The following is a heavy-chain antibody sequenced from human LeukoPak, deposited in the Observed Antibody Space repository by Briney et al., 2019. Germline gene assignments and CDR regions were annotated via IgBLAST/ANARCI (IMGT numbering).Heavy chain of an antibody. Sequence: ASMKASCKASGGTFSSYAISWVRQAPGQGLEWMGWINPNSGGTNYAQKFQGRVTMTRDTSISTAYMELSRLRSDDTAVYYCATDCSSTSCYLFDPWGQGTLVTVSS. J-gene: IGHJ5*02. CDR2: INPNSGGT. V-gene: IGHV1-2*02. CDR3: ATDCSSTSCYLFDP. D-gene: IGHD2-2*01. CDR1: GGTFSSYA.